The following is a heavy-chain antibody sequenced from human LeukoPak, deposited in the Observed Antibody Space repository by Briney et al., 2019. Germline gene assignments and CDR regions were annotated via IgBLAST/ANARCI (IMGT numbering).Heavy chain of an antibody. D-gene: IGHD3-10*01. V-gene: IGHV3-7*01. CDR1: GFAFSSYW. J-gene: IGHJ4*02. Sequence: HPGGSLRLSCAASGFAFSSYWASWVRQAPGKGLEWVANIDQDGSSQNYVDSVRGRFTISGDNAKNSVYLQMNSLRAEDTAVYYCARSLWPEDYWGPGILVTVSS. CDR3: ARSLWPEDY. CDR2: IDQDGSSQ.